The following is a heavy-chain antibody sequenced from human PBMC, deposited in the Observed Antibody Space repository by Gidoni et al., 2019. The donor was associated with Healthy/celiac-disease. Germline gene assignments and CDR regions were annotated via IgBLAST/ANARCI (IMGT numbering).Heavy chain of an antibody. J-gene: IGHJ6*02. CDR3: ARDGMRWSYRAYYYYGMDV. CDR2: INAGNGNT. CDR1: GYTFTSYA. Sequence: QVQLVQSGAEVKKPGASVKVSCKASGYTFTSYAMHWVRQAPGQRLEWMGWINAGNGNTKYSQKFQGRVTITRDTSASTAYMELSSLRSEDTAVYYCARDGMRWSYRAYYYYGMDVWGQGTTVTVSS. D-gene: IGHD2-15*01. V-gene: IGHV1-3*01.